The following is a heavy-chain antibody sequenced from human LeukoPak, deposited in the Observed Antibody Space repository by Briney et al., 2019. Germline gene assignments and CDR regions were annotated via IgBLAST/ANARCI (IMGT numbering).Heavy chain of an antibody. J-gene: IGHJ4*02. V-gene: IGHV1-2*02. CDR2: INPNSGDT. Sequence: ASVKVSCKASGYTFIGYHMHWVRQAPGQGLEWMGWINPNSGDTNYAQKFQGRVTMTRDTSISTAYMEVSSLRFDDTAVYYCARGHMVRAWDFWGQGTLVTVSS. D-gene: IGHD3-10*01. CDR3: ARGHMVRAWDF. CDR1: GYTFIGYH.